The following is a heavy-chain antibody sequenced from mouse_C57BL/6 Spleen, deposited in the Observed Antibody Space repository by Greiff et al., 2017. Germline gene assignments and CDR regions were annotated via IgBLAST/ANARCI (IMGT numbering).Heavy chain of an antibody. CDR1: GYTFTSYW. D-gene: IGHD2-4*01. V-gene: IGHV1-69*01. J-gene: IGHJ1*03. Sequence: QVQLQQPGAELVMPGASVKLSCKASGYTFTSYWMHWVKQRPGQGLEWIGEIDPSDSYTNYNQKFKGKSTLTVDKSSSTAYMQLSSLTSEDSAVYYCARGYDYVYFDVWGTGTTVTVSS. CDR2: IDPSDSYT. CDR3: ARGYDYVYFDV.